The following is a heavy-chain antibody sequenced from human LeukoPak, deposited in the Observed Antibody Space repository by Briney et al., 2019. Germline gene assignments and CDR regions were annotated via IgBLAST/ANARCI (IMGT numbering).Heavy chain of an antibody. J-gene: IGHJ4*02. Sequence: PSETLSLTCTVSGGSISTYYWSWIRLPPGKGLEWIAYFYFTGRTQYNPSLKSRVTISEDTSKNQFSLRLSSVTPADTAVYYCARGGYDPDFDYWGQGTLVTVSS. CDR1: GGSISTYY. CDR2: FYFTGRT. V-gene: IGHV4-59*01. CDR3: ARGGYDPDFDY. D-gene: IGHD3-3*01.